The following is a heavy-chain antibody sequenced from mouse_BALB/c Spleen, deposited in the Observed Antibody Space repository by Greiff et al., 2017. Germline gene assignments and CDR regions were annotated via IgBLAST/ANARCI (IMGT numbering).Heavy chain of an antibody. Sequence: EVMLVESGGGLVKPGGSLKLSCAASGFTFSSYAMSWVRQSPEKRLEWVAEISSGGSYTYYPDTVTGRFTISRDNAKNTLYLEMSSLRSEDTAMYYCARRRTAFDYWGQGTTLTVSS. V-gene: IGHV5-9-4*01. CDR3: ARRRTAFDY. D-gene: IGHD4-1*01. CDR2: ISSGGSYT. CDR1: GFTFSSYA. J-gene: IGHJ2*01.